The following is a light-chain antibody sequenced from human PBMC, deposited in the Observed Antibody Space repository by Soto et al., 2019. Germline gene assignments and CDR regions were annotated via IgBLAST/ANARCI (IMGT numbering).Light chain of an antibody. CDR2: GNS. CDR3: QSYASSLSGWV. V-gene: IGLV1-40*01. Sequence: QSVLTQPPSVSGAPGQRVTISCTGSSCNIGAGYDVHWYQQLPGTAPKLLISGNSNRPSGVPDRFSGSKSGTSASLAITGLQAEDEADYYCQSYASSLSGWVFGGGTKLTVL. CDR1: SCNIGAGYD. J-gene: IGLJ3*02.